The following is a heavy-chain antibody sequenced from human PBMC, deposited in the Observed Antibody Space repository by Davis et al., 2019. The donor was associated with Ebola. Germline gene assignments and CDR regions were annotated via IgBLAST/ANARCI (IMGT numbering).Heavy chain of an antibody. V-gene: IGHV3-21*01. CDR1: GFTFSNAW. CDR2: ISSSSSYI. Sequence: GGSLRPSCAASGFTFSNAWMSWVRQAPGKGLEWVSSISSSSSYIYYADSVKGRFTISRDNAKNSLYLQMNSLRAEDTAVYYCARDSYYYDSSGYYSQFDYWGQGTLVTVSS. CDR3: ARDSYYYDSSGYYSQFDY. D-gene: IGHD3-22*01. J-gene: IGHJ4*02.